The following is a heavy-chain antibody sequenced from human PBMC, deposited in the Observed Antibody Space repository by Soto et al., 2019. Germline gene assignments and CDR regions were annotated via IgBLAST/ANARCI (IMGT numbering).Heavy chain of an antibody. J-gene: IGHJ5*02. CDR2: ISYDGSNK. CDR1: GFTFSSYA. CDR3: ARDGTYDFWSGYYIGWFDP. D-gene: IGHD3-3*01. Sequence: ESGGGVVQPGRSLRLSCAASGFTFSSYAMHWVRQAPGKGLEWVAVISYDGSNKYYADSVKGRFTISRDNSKNTLYLQMNSLRAEDTAVYYCARDGTYDFWSGYYIGWFDPWGQGTLVTVSS. V-gene: IGHV3-30-3*01.